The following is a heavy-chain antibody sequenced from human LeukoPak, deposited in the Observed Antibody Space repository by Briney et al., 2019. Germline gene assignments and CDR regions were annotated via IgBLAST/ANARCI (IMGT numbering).Heavy chain of an antibody. CDR1: GFTFSSYS. CDR2: IKEDGKQQ. D-gene: IGHD4/OR15-4a*01. V-gene: IGHV3-7*01. CDR3: ARDPYGGGGYGAFDI. Sequence: GGSLRLSCAASGFTFSSYSMNWVRQAPGKGLEWVANIKEDGKQQNYVDSVKGRFIISRDNARNTLFLQMNSLRGEDTAFYYCARDPYGGGGYGAFDIWGRGTMVTVSS. J-gene: IGHJ3*02.